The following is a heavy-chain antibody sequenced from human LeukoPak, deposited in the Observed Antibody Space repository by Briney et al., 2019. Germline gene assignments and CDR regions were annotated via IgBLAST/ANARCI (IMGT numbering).Heavy chain of an antibody. D-gene: IGHD3-9*01. Sequence: PSETLSLTCTVSGGSISSYYWSWIRQPPGKGLEWIGYIYYSGSTNYNPSLKSRVTISVDTSKNQFSLKLSSVTAADMAVYYCARVGILTGLGYWGQGTLVTVSS. CDR2: IYYSGST. CDR1: GGSISSYY. V-gene: IGHV4-59*01. J-gene: IGHJ4*02. CDR3: ARVGILTGLGY.